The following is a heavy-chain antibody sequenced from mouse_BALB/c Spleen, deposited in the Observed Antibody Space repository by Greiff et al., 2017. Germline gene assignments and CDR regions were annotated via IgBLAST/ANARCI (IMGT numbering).Heavy chain of an antibody. D-gene: IGHD2-13*01. CDR2: ISSGSSTI. V-gene: IGHV5-17*02. Sequence: EVQRVESGGGLVQPGGSRKLSCAASGFTFSSFGMHWVRQAPEKGLEWVAYISSGSSTIYYADTVKGRFTISRDNPKNTLFLQMTSLRSEDTAMYYCARSGERDAMDYWGQGTSVTVSS. CDR3: ARSGERDAMDY. J-gene: IGHJ4*01. CDR1: GFTFSSFG.